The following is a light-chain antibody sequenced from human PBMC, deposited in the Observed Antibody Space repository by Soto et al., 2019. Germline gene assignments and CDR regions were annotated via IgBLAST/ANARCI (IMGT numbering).Light chain of an antibody. CDR2: EVT. CDR1: SSDVGAYNY. Sequence: QSALTQPPSASGSPGQSVTISCTGTSSDVGAYNYVSWYRQHPGKAPKLMIYEVTNRPAGVPDRVSGSKSGNTASLPVSGLQAEDEADYYCSSYGGSNTFVFGTGTKLTVL. V-gene: IGLV2-8*01. J-gene: IGLJ1*01. CDR3: SSYGGSNTFV.